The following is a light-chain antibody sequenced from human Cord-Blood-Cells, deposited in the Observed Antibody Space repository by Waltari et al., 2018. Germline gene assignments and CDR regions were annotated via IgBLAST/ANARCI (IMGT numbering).Light chain of an antibody. J-gene: IGKJ1*01. CDR3: QQSYSTPRT. CDR1: QSISSY. V-gene: IGKV1-39*01. CDR2: AAS. Sequence: DIQMTQSPSSLSASVGDRVTITCRASQSISSYLNWYQQKPGKAPKLLIYAASSLQSGVPSRFSGSGSRTDFTLTISSLQPEDFANYYCQQSYSTPRTFGQGTKVEIK.